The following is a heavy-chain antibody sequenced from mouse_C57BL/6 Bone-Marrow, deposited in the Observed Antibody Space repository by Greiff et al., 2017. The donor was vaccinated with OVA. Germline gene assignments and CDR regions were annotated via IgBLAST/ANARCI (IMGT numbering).Heavy chain of an antibody. CDR2: IYPRSGNT. D-gene: IGHD1-1*01. Sequence: VQLQQSGAELARPGASVKLSCKASGYTFTSYGISWVKQRTGQGLEWIGEIYPRSGNTYYNEKFKGKATLTADKSSSTAYMELRSLTSEDSAGYFCARGYGSSYGAMDYWGQGTSVTVSS. CDR3: ARGYGSSYGAMDY. J-gene: IGHJ4*01. CDR1: GYTFTSYG. V-gene: IGHV1-81*01.